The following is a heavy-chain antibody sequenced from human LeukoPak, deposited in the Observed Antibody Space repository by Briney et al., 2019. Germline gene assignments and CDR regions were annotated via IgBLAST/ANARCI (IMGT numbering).Heavy chain of an antibody. CDR1: GFTFSSYW. V-gene: IGHV3-74*01. CDR2: INSDGSST. J-gene: IGHJ4*02. Sequence: GGSLRPSCAASGFTFSSYWMHWVRQAPGKGLVWVSRINSDGSSTSYADSVKGRFTISRDNSKNTLSLQMNSLRAEDTAVYYCAKRVTGTTRYFDSWSQGTLVTVSS. D-gene: IGHD1-20*01. CDR3: AKRVTGTTRYFDS.